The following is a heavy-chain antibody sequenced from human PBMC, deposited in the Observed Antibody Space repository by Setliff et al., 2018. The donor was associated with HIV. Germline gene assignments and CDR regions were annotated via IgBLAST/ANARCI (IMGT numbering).Heavy chain of an antibody. CDR3: ARRRPPPSGLYSAYYMDV. D-gene: IGHD1-26*01. Sequence: SETLSLTCTVSGGSISIYYWSWIRQHPGKGLEWIGYVYYTGSTNYNPSLNSRVTIGVDTSKNQFSLKLTSVFAADAAVYYCARRRPPPSGLYSAYYMDVWGTGTTVTVSS. V-gene: IGHV4-59*08. CDR2: VYYTGST. CDR1: GGSISIYY. J-gene: IGHJ6*03.